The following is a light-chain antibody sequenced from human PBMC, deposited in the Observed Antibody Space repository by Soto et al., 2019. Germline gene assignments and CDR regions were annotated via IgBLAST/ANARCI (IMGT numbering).Light chain of an antibody. CDR2: GAS. CDR3: QQYGSSRST. CDR1: QSVSSSY. J-gene: IGKJ1*01. Sequence: IVFTQSPGTLSLSPGERATLSCRASQSVSSSYLAWYQQKPGQAPRLLIYGASSRATGIPDRFSGSGSGTDFTLTISRLEPEDFAVYYCQQYGSSRSTFGQGTKVDI. V-gene: IGKV3-20*01.